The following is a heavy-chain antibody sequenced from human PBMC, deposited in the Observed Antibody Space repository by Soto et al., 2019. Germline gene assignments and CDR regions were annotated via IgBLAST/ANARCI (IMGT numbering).Heavy chain of an antibody. CDR3: ARDVTVTTPSYFND. Sequence: GGSLRLSCTASGLNFNTNYMSWVRQAPWKGLEWVSILYARGTTYYADSVKGRFTISRDNSGNTLYLHMSSLRAEDTAVYYCARDVTVTTPSYFNDWGQGTLVTVSS. D-gene: IGHD4-17*01. J-gene: IGHJ4*01. CDR1: GLNFNTNY. V-gene: IGHV3-66*01. CDR2: LYARGTT.